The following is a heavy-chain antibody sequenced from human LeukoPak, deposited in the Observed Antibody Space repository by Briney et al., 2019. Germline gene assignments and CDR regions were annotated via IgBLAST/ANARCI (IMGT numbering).Heavy chain of an antibody. D-gene: IGHD5-18*01. CDR3: AKCGYIYGYFDY. V-gene: IGHV3-23*01. CDR2: ISGSGGST. CDR1: GFTFSSYA. Sequence: GGSLRLSCAASGFTFSSYAMSWVRQAPGKGLEWVSVISGSGGSTYYADSVKGRFTISRDNSKNTLYLQMNSLRAEDTAVYYCAKCGYIYGYFDYWGQGTLVTVSS. J-gene: IGHJ4*02.